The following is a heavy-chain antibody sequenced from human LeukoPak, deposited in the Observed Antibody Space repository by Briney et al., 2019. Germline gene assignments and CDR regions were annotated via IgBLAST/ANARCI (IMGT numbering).Heavy chain of an antibody. Sequence: SSETLSLTCTVSGGSISSYYWSWIRQPPGKGLEWIGYIYYSGSTNYNPSLKSRVTISVDTSKNQFSLKLSSVTAADTAVYCCATNDFWSGYYSIDAFDIWGQGTMVTVSS. D-gene: IGHD3-3*01. CDR2: IYYSGST. J-gene: IGHJ3*02. CDR3: ATNDFWSGYYSIDAFDI. CDR1: GGSISSYY. V-gene: IGHV4-59*01.